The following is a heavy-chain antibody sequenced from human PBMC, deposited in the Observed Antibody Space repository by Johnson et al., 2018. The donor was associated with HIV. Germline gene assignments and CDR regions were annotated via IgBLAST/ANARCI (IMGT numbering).Heavy chain of an antibody. CDR3: ATKRAVVSANAFEI. D-gene: IGHD4-23*01. CDR1: GFTFSNYG. Sequence: QVQLVESGGGVVQPGGSLRLSCAASGFTFSNYGIHWVRQAPGKGLEWVAFIQYDGNHENYIDSVKGRFTISRDNSKNTLYLQMNSLRPEDTAVYYCATKRAVVSANAFEIWGQGTMVTVSS. CDR2: IQYDGNHE. J-gene: IGHJ3*02. V-gene: IGHV3-30*02.